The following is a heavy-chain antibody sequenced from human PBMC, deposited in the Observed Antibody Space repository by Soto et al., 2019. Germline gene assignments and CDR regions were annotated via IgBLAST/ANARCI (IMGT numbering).Heavy chain of an antibody. CDR2: ISSSSSYT. CDR1: GFTFSDYY. J-gene: IGHJ6*02. V-gene: IGHV3-11*06. Sequence: AGGSLRLSCAASGFTFSDYYMSWIRQAPGKGLEWVSYISSSSSYTNYADSVKGRFTISRDNAKNSLYLQMNSLRAEDTAVYYCARDQSAYYDILTGYYTDGMDVWGQGTTVTVSS. CDR3: ARDQSAYYDILTGYYTDGMDV. D-gene: IGHD3-9*01.